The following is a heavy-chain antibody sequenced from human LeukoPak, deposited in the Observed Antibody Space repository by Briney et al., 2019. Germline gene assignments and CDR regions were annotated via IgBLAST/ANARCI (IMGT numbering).Heavy chain of an antibody. Sequence: GGSLRLSCAASGFTFSSYAMSWVRQAPGKGLEWVSAISGSGGSTYYADSVKGRFFISRDNSKNTVILQMHSPRAEDTAIYYCAKDDGWIQFNSWGQGTLVTVSS. V-gene: IGHV3-23*01. CDR2: ISGSGGST. J-gene: IGHJ4*02. CDR3: AKDDGWIQFNS. CDR1: GFTFSSYA. D-gene: IGHD5-18*01.